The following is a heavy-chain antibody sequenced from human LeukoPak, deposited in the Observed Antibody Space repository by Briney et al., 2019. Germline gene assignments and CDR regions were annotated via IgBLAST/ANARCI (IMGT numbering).Heavy chain of an antibody. Sequence: GGPLRLSCAASGFTFSSYAMHWVRQAPGKGLEWVAVISYDGSNKYYADSVKGRFTISRDNSKNTLYLQMNSLRAEDTAVYYCARDDITMIVVVITGAFDIWGQGTMVTVSS. J-gene: IGHJ3*02. CDR2: ISYDGSNK. V-gene: IGHV3-30-3*01. CDR3: ARDDITMIVVVITGAFDI. CDR1: GFTFSSYA. D-gene: IGHD3-22*01.